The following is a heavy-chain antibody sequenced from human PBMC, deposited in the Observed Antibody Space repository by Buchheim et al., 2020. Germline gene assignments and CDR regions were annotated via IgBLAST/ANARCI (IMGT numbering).Heavy chain of an antibody. Sequence: QVQLVQSGAEVKKPGASVKVSCKASGYTFTSYYMHWVRQAPGQGLEWMGIINPSGGSTSYAQKFQGRVTMTRDTSTSTVYMELSSLRSEDTAVYYCARDQSSYGSGSYYKVWGPPLNWFDPWGQGTL. D-gene: IGHD3-10*01. CDR2: INPSGGST. CDR1: GYTFTSYY. V-gene: IGHV1-46*01. CDR3: ARDQSSYGSGSYYKVWGPPLNWFDP. J-gene: IGHJ5*02.